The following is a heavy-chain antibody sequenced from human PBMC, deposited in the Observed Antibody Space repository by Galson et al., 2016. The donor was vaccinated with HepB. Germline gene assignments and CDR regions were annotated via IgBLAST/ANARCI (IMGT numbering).Heavy chain of an antibody. J-gene: IGHJ6*02. D-gene: IGHD3-10*01. Sequence: CAISGDSVYNNGAAWVWIRQSPSRGLEWLGRTFYRSTWENHYAGSVKNRITISPDTSRNQFSLHLNSVTPEDTAVHYCARAVMLGRGMDVWGQGTTVTVS. V-gene: IGHV6-1*01. CDR1: GDSVYNNGAA. CDR2: TFYRSTWEN. CDR3: ARAVMLGRGMDV.